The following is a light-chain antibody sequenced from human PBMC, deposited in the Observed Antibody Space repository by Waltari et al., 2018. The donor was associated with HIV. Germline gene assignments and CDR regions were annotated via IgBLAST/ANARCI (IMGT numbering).Light chain of an antibody. J-gene: IGLJ2*01. CDR2: DVS. Sequence: QSALTQPRSVAGAPGQAVTTSCTGTSSDVGVSNFVSWYQQHPGKAPKLMISDVSKRPSGVPDRFSGSKSGNTASLTISGLQAEDEADYYCCSYAGSYPVVFGGGTKLTVL. CDR1: SSDVGVSNF. V-gene: IGLV2-11*02. CDR3: CSYAGSYPVV.